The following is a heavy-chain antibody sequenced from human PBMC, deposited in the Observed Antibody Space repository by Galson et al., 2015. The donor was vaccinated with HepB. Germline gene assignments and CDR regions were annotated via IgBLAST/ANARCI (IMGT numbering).Heavy chain of an antibody. J-gene: IGHJ4*02. Sequence: SLRLSCAASGFTFSNYAMHWVRQAPDTGLEWVAVIWSDGSNTYYVDSVKGRFTISRDNSKNTLYLQMNTLKGEDSAVYHCARMVNVDGNPSKGPLDYWGQGTLVTVSS. V-gene: IGHV3-33*01. D-gene: IGHD2-21*01. CDR3: ARMVNVDGNPSKGPLDY. CDR1: GFTFSNYA. CDR2: IWSDGSNT.